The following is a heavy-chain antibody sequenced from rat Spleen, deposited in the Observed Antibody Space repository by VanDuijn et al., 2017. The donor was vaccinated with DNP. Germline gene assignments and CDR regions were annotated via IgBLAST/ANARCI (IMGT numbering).Heavy chain of an antibody. CDR2: ITSSGGST. J-gene: IGHJ4*01. CDR1: GFTFNNYW. CDR3: ARGGLLR. D-gene: IGHD1-1*01. Sequence: EVQLVESGGDLVQPGRSLKLSCVASGFTFNNYWMTWIRQVPGKGLEWVASITSSGGSTYYLDSVKGRFTISRDNGKNTLYLQMNSLRSEDTATYYCARGGLLRGGQGTSVTVSS. V-gene: IGHV5-31*01.